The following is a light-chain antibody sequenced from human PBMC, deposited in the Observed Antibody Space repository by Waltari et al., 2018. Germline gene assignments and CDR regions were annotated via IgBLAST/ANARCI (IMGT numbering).Light chain of an antibody. V-gene: IGLV2-11*01. Sequence: QAALTQPPSVSGSPGQPVTISCTGTSSDIGGYNYVSWYQQHPGKAPHLMIYDVIKRPSGVSDRFSGSKSGNTASLTISGLQAEDEADYYCSSYAGRNTFIFGVGTRLTVL. CDR2: DVI. CDR3: SSYAGRNTFI. J-gene: IGLJ1*01. CDR1: SSDIGGYNY.